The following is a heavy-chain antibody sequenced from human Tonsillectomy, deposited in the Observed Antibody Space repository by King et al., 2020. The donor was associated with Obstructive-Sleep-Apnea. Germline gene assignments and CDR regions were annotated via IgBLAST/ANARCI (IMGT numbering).Heavy chain of an antibody. CDR2: IRYDGNDQ. V-gene: IGHV3-30*02. J-gene: IGHJ4*01. D-gene: IGHD3-16*01. Sequence: VQLVESGGGVVQPGKSLRLSCAASGFAFDNYGMHWVRQAPGKGLEWVAFIRYDGNDQYYGNPVKGRFTVSRDNSKNTLYLQMNRLRSDDTAVYYCAKDGMATLGGAYFEYWGHGTLVTVSS. CDR1: GFAFDNYG. CDR3: AKDGMATLGGAYFEY.